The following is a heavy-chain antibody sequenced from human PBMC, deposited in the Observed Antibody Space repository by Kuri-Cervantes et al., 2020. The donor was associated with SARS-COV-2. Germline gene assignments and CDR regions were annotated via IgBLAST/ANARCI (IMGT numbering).Heavy chain of an antibody. CDR3: GKVSWLQLWHRYSDS. J-gene: IGHJ4*02. V-gene: IGHV4-4*07. Sequence: GSLRLSCTVSGGSISSYYWSWIRQPAGKGLEWIGRIYTCGSPTYNPSLKSRVTISLDTSNNQVSLRLTSATAADTAVYYCGKVSWLQLWHRYSDSWGQGTLVTVSS. D-gene: IGHD5-24*01. CDR2: IYTCGSP. CDR1: GGSISSYY.